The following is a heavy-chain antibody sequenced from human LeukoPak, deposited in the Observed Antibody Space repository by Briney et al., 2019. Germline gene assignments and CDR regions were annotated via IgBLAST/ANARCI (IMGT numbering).Heavy chain of an antibody. CDR3: ARDRKYYYHMDV. D-gene: IGHD1-14*01. CDR2: IYHSGST. Sequence: KPSETLSLTCTVSGGSISSGTYYWAWIRQPPGRGLEWIGTIYHSGSTYYNPSLKSRVSMSVDTSKNQFSLNLTSLTAADTAVYYCARDRKYYYHMDVWGKGTTVTVSS. V-gene: IGHV4-39*07. J-gene: IGHJ6*03. CDR1: GGSISSGTYY.